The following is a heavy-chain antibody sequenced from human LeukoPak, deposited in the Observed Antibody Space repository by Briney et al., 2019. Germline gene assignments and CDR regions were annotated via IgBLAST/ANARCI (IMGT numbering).Heavy chain of an antibody. J-gene: IGHJ6*03. V-gene: IGHV4-59*01. CDR1: GGSISSYY. D-gene: IGHD5-18*01. CDR3: ARDGYSYGEDSYYYYYYMDV. CDR2: IYYSGST. Sequence: PSETLSLTCTVSGGSISSYYWSWIRQPPGKGLEWIGYIYYSGSTYYNPSLKSRVTISVDTSKNQFSLKLSSVTAADTAVYYCARDGYSYGEDSYYYYYYMDVWGKGTTVTVSS.